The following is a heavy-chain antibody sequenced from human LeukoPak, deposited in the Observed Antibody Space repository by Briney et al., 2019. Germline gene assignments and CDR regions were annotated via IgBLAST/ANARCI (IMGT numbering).Heavy chain of an antibody. CDR1: DYSISSGYY. CDR2: IYYSGNT. J-gene: IGHJ3*02. D-gene: IGHD1-14*01. CDR3: ARDRASGRAFDI. Sequence: SGTLSLTCTVSDYSISSGYYWGWIRQPPGKGLSWIGSIYYSGNTYYNPSLKSRVSMSVDTSKNQFSLKLSSVTAADTAVYYCARDRASGRAFDIWGQGTTVTVSS. V-gene: IGHV4-38-2*02.